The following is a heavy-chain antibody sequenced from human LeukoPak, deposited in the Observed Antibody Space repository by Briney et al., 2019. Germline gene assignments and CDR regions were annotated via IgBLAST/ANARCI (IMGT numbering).Heavy chain of an antibody. CDR3: ARLSALSAHFGY. Sequence: WETLSLTCTVSGRSISSSSYYCGWIRQPPGKVLEWIGSIYYYGSLYYNPSRKSRVTISVVTSQNQFSLKLSSVTAADTAVYYCARLSALSAHFGYWGQGNLVTVSS. D-gene: IGHD3-3*01. CDR2: IYYYGSL. CDR1: GRSISSSSYY. V-gene: IGHV4-39*01. J-gene: IGHJ4*02.